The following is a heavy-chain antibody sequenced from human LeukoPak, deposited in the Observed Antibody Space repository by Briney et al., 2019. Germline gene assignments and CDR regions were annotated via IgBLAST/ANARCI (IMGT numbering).Heavy chain of an antibody. CDR3: VLGRWEPTGSY. D-gene: IGHD1-26*01. CDR1: GGSFSGYY. Sequence: PSETLSLTCAVYGGSFSGYYRSWIRQSPGKGLEWIGEISHNGKSNYNPSLKSRVTISVDTSRNQFSLRLTSVTAAGTGVYYCVLGRWEPTGSYWGQGTLVTISS. CDR2: ISHNGKS. J-gene: IGHJ4*02. V-gene: IGHV4-34*01.